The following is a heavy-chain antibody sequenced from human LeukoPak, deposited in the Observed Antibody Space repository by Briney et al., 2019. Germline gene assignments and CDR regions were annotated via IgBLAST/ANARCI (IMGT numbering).Heavy chain of an antibody. CDR3: ARAPTSYYDSSGYIDWFDP. D-gene: IGHD3-22*01. CDR2: MNPNSGNT. J-gene: IGHJ5*02. CDR1: GYTFTSYD. Sequence: ASVKVSCKASGYTFTSYDINWVRQATGQGLEWMGWMNPNSGNTGYAQKFQGRVTMTRNTSISTAYMELSSLRSEDTAVYYCARAPTSYYDSSGYIDWFDPWGQGTLVTVSS. V-gene: IGHV1-8*01.